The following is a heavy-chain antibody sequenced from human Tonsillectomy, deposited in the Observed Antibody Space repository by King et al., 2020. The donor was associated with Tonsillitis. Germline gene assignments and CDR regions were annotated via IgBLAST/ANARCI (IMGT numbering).Heavy chain of an antibody. J-gene: IGHJ6*03. CDR3: AREEDSSGRYYYMDV. V-gene: IGHV3-33*08. CDR1: GFIFSTYG. D-gene: IGHD6-19*01. CDR2: MWYDGSNK. Sequence: QLVQSGGGVVQPGRSLRLSCAASGFIFSTYGMHWVRQAPGKGLEWVAVMWYDGSNKYYADSVKGRFTISKDNSKNTLFLQMNSLRVEDTAVYYCAREEDSSGRYYYMDVWGKGTTVTVSS.